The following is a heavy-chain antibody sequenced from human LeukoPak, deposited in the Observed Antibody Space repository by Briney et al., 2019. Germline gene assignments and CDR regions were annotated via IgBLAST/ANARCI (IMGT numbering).Heavy chain of an antibody. CDR3: AKTDGGNSAFDY. CDR2: ISWNSGSI. Sequence: GGSLRLSCAASGFTFDDYAMHWVRQAPGKGLEWVSGISWNSGSIGYADSVKGRFTISRDNAKNSLYLQMNSLRAEDTALYYCAKTDGGNSAFDYWGQGTLVAVSS. V-gene: IGHV3-9*01. CDR1: GFTFDDYA. J-gene: IGHJ4*02. D-gene: IGHD4-23*01.